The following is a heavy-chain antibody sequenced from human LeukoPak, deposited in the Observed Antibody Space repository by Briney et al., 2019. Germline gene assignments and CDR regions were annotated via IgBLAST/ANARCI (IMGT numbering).Heavy chain of an antibody. J-gene: IGHJ6*02. CDR1: GGSISSSSYY. CDR2: IYYSGST. D-gene: IGHD6-13*01. CDR3: ARAGAAAAYYYYYGMDV. Sequence: SETLSLTCTVSGGSISSSSYYWGWIRQPPGKGLEWIGSIYYSGSTYYNPSLKSRVTISVDTSKNQFSLKLSSVTAADTAVYYCARAGAAAAYYYYYGMDVWAKGPRSPSP. V-gene: IGHV4-39*07.